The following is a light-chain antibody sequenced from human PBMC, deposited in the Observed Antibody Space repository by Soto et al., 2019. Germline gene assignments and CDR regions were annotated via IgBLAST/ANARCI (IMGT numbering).Light chain of an antibody. J-gene: IGKJ2*01. V-gene: IGKV3-15*01. CDR2: GAS. CDR1: QSVTSSH. Sequence: EIVLTQTPGTLSLSPGERATLSCRASQSVTSSHLAWYQQKPGQAPRLLIYGASGRATGIPARFSGSGSGTEYTLTISSLQSEDFAVYYCQHYNNWPFTFGQGTKLEIK. CDR3: QHYNNWPFT.